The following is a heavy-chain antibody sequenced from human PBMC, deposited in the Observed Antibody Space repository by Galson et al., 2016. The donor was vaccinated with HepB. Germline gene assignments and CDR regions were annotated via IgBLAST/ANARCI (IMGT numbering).Heavy chain of an antibody. CDR3: ARSSTEYGDFDY. D-gene: IGHD2-2*01. J-gene: IGHJ4*02. CDR1: GFTFSSYG. V-gene: IGHV3-33*01. Sequence: SLRLSCAASGFTFSSYGMHWVRQAPGKGLEWVAFIWYDGSTEYYADSLKGRFTISRDNSKNTLYLEMSSLRAEDTAMYYCARSSTEYGDFDYWGQGTRVTVSS. CDR2: IWYDGSTE.